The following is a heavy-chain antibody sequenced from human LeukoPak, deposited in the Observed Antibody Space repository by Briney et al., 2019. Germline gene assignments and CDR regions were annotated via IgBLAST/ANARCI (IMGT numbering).Heavy chain of an antibody. V-gene: IGHV3-66*01. D-gene: IGHD3-3*01. CDR1: GFTVSSNY. Sequence: GGSLRLSCTASGFTVSSNYMTWVRQAPGKGLECVSVIHSGGATYYADSVKGRFTISRDNSKNTLYLQMNSLRAEDTAVYYCAREYYDFWSGYPLDYWGQGTLVTVSS. J-gene: IGHJ4*02. CDR3: AREYYDFWSGYPLDY. CDR2: IHSGGAT.